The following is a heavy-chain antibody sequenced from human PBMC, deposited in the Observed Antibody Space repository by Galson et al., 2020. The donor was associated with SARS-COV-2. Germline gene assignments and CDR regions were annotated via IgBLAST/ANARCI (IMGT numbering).Heavy chain of an antibody. D-gene: IGHD3-9*01. Sequence: SETLSLTCTVSGGSISSGGYYWSWIRQHPGKGLEWIGYIYYSGSTYYNPSLKSRVTISVDTSKNQFSLKLSSVTAADTAVYYCARGQGNFDWFEMVGMDVWGQGTTVTVSS. CDR2: IYYSGST. V-gene: IGHV4-31*03. CDR1: GGSISSGGYY. J-gene: IGHJ6*02. CDR3: ARGQGNFDWFEMVGMDV.